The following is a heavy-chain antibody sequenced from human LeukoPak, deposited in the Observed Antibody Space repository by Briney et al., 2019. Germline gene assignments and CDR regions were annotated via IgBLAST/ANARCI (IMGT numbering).Heavy chain of an antibody. Sequence: GESLKISCQGSGYSFTSYWISWVRQMPGKGLEWMGRIDPSDSYTNYSPSFQGHVTISADKSISTAYLQWSSLKASDTAMYYCAREGNGYCSGGSCGNWFDPWGQGTLVTVSS. V-gene: IGHV5-10-1*01. CDR2: IDPSDSYT. CDR3: AREGNGYCSGGSCGNWFDP. J-gene: IGHJ5*02. D-gene: IGHD2-15*01. CDR1: GYSFTSYW.